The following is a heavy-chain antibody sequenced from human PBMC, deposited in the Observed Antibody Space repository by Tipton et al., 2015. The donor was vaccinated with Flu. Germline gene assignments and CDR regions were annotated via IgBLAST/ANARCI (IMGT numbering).Heavy chain of an antibody. Sequence: SLRLSCAASGFTVSSKYMGWVRQAPGKGLQWVSGIYRGGTTYVADSVKGRCTISRDNSKNTLYLQWNSLTTEDTAVYYCATLGNSGTDGFDIWGQGTMVTIYS. D-gene: IGHD5-12*01. J-gene: IGHJ3*02. CDR3: ATLGNSGTDGFDI. CDR1: GFTVSSKY. V-gene: IGHV3-66*02. CDR2: IYRGGTT.